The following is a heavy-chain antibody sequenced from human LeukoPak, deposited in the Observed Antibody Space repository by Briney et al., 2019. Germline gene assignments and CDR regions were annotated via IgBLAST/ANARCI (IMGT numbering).Heavy chain of an antibody. Sequence: NPSETLSLTCTVSGGSISSSSYYWGWIRQPPGKGLEWIGSIYYSGSTYYNPSLKSRVTISVDTSKNQFSLKLSSVTAADTAVYYCARQVRWWILYWGQGTLVTVSS. J-gene: IGHJ4*02. CDR1: GGSISSSSYY. CDR2: IYYSGST. V-gene: IGHV4-39*01. CDR3: ARQVRWWILY. D-gene: IGHD2-15*01.